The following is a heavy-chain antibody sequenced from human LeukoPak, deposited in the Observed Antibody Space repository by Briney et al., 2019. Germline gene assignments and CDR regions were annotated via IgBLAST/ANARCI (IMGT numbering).Heavy chain of an antibody. CDR3: ARATWLPVGLYYYDSSGYYYYFDY. J-gene: IGHJ4*02. D-gene: IGHD3-22*01. CDR1: GGSISSYY. V-gene: IGHV4-59*01. CDR2: IYYSGST. Sequence: PSETLSLTCTVSGGSISSYYWSWIRQPPGKGLEWIVYIYYSGSTNYNPSLKSRVTISVDTSKNQFSLNLNSVTAADTAVYYCARATWLPVGLYYYDSSGYYYYFDYWGQGTLVTVSS.